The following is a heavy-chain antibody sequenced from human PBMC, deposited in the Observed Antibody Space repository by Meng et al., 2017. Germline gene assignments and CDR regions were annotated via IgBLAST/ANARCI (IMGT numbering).Heavy chain of an antibody. Sequence: VQLVQSGAEVKKPWASVKVSCKASGYTFTSYAMHWVRQAPGQRLEWMGWISAYNGNTNYAQKLQGRVTMTTDTSTSTAYMELRSLRSDDTAVYYCARDRLRGEFDPWGQGTLVTVSS. D-gene: IGHD3-10*01. CDR1: GYTFTSYA. V-gene: IGHV1-3*01. J-gene: IGHJ5*02. CDR2: ISAYNGNT. CDR3: ARDRLRGEFDP.